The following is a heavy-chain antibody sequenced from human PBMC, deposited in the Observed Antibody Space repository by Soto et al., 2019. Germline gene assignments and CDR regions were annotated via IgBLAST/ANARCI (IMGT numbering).Heavy chain of an antibody. CDR1: GYTFTSHG. CDR2: ISTFNGKT. D-gene: IGHD1-26*01. J-gene: IGHJ3*01. V-gene: IGHV1-18*01. CDR3: ARLLTEGATFREDAFDL. Sequence: QVQLVQSGGEVKRPGASLKVSCKTSGYTFTSHGISWVRQAPGQGLEWMGWISTFNGKTDYAQKFQGRVTMPADTLTSTVYMEVKSLRSDDTAVYYCARLLTEGATFREDAFDLWGQGTRVTVSS.